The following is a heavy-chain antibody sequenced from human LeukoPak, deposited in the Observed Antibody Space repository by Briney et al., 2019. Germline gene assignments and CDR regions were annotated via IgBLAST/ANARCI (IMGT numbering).Heavy chain of an antibody. CDR1: GFSFSSYW. J-gene: IGHJ4*02. Sequence: GESLTLSCAASGFSFSSYWLSWVRQPPGKGLEWVGNIRHDGSEKYCVDSVKCRFTISRDNAKSSLYLQMNRLRAEDAAVYYCARDSRGARTGYSNYWGRGTLVTVSS. V-gene: IGHV3-7*04. D-gene: IGHD3/OR15-3a*01. CDR3: ARDSRGARTGYSNY. CDR2: IRHDGSEK.